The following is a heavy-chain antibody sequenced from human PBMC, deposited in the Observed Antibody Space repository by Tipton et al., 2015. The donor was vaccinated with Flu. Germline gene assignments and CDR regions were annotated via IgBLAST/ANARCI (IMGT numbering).Heavy chain of an antibody. V-gene: IGHV4-61*02. J-gene: IGHJ4*02. D-gene: IGHD4-17*01. CDR3: ARDIGTV. Sequence: TLSLTCTVSGGSITRGSYYYNWIRQPAGKGLEWIGRIYTNANANYKPSLKSRVTISIDRSKNQFSLKLTSVTAADTAVYYCARDIGTVWGQGTLVTVSS. CDR2: IYTNANA. CDR1: GGSITRGSYY.